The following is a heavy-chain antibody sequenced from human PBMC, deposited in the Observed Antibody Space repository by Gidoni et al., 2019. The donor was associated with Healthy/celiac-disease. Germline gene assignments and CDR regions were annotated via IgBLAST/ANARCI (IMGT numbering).Heavy chain of an antibody. J-gene: IGHJ5*02. V-gene: IGHV3-30*02. CDR1: GVTFSYSG. Sequence: QVQLVESGGGVVQPGGSLRLSCVASGVTFSYSGMHWVRQAPGRGLEWVAFIRYDGSEKYYADSVKGRFTISRDNSKNTLYLQMNSLRAEDTALYYCAKDLRVRINWFDPWGQGTLVTVSS. CDR3: AKDLRVRINWFDP. CDR2: IRYDGSEK.